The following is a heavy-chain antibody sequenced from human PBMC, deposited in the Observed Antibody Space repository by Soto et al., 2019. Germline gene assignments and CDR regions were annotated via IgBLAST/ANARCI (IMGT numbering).Heavy chain of an antibody. Sequence: PGGSLRLCCAASGFTVSSNYMSWVRQAPGKGLEWVSVIYSGGITFYADSVKGRFTISRDNSKNTLYLQMNNLRGEDTAVYYCVRDFGSSSEGGMDVWGQGTTVTVS. CDR3: VRDFGSSSEGGMDV. D-gene: IGHD6-6*01. J-gene: IGHJ6*02. CDR2: IYSGGIT. V-gene: IGHV3-53*01. CDR1: GFTVSSNY.